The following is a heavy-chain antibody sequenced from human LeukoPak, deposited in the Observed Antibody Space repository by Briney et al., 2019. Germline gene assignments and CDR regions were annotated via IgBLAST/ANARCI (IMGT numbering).Heavy chain of an antibody. CDR3: ARDRVAAAGTGGKDY. V-gene: IGHV3-30-3*01. Sequence: PGRSLRLSCAASGFTFSSYAMHWVRQAPGKGLEWVAVISYDGSNKYYADSVKGRFTISRDNSKNTLYLQMNSLRAEDTAVYYCARDRVAAAGTGGKDYWGQGTLVTVSS. CDR2: ISYDGSNK. J-gene: IGHJ4*02. D-gene: IGHD6-13*01. CDR1: GFTFSSYA.